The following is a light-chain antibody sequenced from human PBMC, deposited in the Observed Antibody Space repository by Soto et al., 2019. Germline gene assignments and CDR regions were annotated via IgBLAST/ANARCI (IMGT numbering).Light chain of an antibody. Sequence: IQMTQSPSTLSASVGDTVTITCRASQTISVSLAWYRQKPGKAPKLLISKASILESGVPSRFSGSGSGTDFTLTISGLQPDDFAIYYCQQYNSYRAFGQGTKVEI. CDR2: KAS. CDR3: QQYNSYRA. V-gene: IGKV1-5*03. CDR1: QTISVS. J-gene: IGKJ1*01.